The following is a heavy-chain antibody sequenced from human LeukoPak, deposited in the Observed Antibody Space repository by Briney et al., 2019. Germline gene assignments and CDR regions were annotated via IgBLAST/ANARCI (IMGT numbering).Heavy chain of an antibody. J-gene: IGHJ4*02. D-gene: IGHD3-16*02. Sequence: SETLSLTCAVYGGSFSGYYWSWIRQPPRKGREWIGFGYYSGSTYYNPTLKSRVTISVDTAKNQFSLKLTSVTAADTAVYYCASPLTFGGVIVPYFDYWGQGTLVTDSS. CDR3: ASPLTFGGVIVPYFDY. V-gene: IGHV4-59*06. CDR1: GGSFSGYY. CDR2: GYYSGST.